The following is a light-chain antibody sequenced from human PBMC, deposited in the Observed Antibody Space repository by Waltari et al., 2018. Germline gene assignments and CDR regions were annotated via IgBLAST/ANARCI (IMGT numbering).Light chain of an antibody. CDR3: GQGTHVPYS. J-gene: IGKJ2*03. V-gene: IGKV2-30*02. CDR1: QSLVHSNGNTY. Sequence: DVVMPQSPLSLPITPGQPASISCRSSQSLVHSNGNTYLSWYQQKPGQSPRRLIYEVSNQDSGVPDRFSGSGAGTDFTLKISRVEAEDVGVYYCGQGTHVPYSFGQGTKVEIK. CDR2: EVS.